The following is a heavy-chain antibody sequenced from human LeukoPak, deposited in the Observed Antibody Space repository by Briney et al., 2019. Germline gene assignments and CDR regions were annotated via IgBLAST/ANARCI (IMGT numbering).Heavy chain of an antibody. CDR2: VSGGGSST. Sequence: PGGSLRLSCAASGFTFSSYAMSWVRQAPGKGLEWVSGVSGGGSSTYYADSVKGRFTISRDNSKNTLYLQMNSLRAEDTAVYWCAKDISIIAMIVVAPGRGIDHWGQGTLVTVSS. D-gene: IGHD3-22*01. CDR3: AKDISIIAMIVVAPGRGIDH. CDR1: GFTFSSYA. J-gene: IGHJ4*02. V-gene: IGHV3-23*01.